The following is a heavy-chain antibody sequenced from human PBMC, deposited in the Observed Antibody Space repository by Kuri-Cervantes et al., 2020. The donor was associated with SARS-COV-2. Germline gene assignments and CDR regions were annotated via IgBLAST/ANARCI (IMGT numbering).Heavy chain of an antibody. CDR1: GFTFSSYG. V-gene: IGHV3-30*02. D-gene: IGHD4-17*01. J-gene: IGHJ3*02. CDR3: ASETTLSQNAFDI. Sequence: GESLKISCAASGFTFSSYGMHWVRQAPGKGLEWVAFIRYDGSNKYYADSVKGRFTISRDNSKNTLYLQMNSLRAEGTAVYYCASETTLSQNAFDIWGQGTTVTVSS. CDR2: IRYDGSNK.